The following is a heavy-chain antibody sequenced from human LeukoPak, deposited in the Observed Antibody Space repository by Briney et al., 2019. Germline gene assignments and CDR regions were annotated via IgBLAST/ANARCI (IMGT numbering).Heavy chain of an antibody. V-gene: IGHV4-39*01. CDR3: ASMYSSGWYVFDY. D-gene: IGHD6-19*01. Sequence: NPSETLSLTCTVSGGSISGSSYYWGWIRQPPGKGLEWIGSIYYSGSTYYNPSLKSRVTISVDTSKNQFSLKLSSVTAADTAVYYCASMYSSGWYVFDYWGQGTLVTVSS. J-gene: IGHJ4*02. CDR1: GGSISGSSYY. CDR2: IYYSGST.